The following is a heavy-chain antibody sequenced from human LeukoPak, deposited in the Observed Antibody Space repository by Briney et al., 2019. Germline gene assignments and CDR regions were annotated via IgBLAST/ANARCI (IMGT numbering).Heavy chain of an antibody. V-gene: IGHV1-8*01. CDR3: ARDGNDSSGYCFDY. D-gene: IGHD3-22*01. CDR2: MNPNSGST. J-gene: IGHJ4*02. CDR1: GYTFTSYD. Sequence: ASVKVSCKASGYTFTSYDINWVRQATGQGLEWMGWMNPNSGSTSYAQKFQGRVTMTRDMSTSTVYMELSSLRSEGTAVYYCARDGNDSSGYCFDYWGQGTLVTVSS.